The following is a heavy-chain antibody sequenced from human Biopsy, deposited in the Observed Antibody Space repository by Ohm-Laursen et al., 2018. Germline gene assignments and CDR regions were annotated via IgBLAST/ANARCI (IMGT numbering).Heavy chain of an antibody. CDR1: GGTFSDYA. V-gene: IGHV1-69*06. Sequence: SSVKVSCKAPGGTFSDYAISWVRQAPGQGLEWMGGVTPIFGTSNHALKFQGRVTITADKSTSTAYMELNSLRSDDTTMYYCARDALLPGVGGMDVWGQGTTVTVSS. CDR3: ARDALLPGVGGMDV. CDR2: VTPIFGTS. D-gene: IGHD3-10*01. J-gene: IGHJ6*02.